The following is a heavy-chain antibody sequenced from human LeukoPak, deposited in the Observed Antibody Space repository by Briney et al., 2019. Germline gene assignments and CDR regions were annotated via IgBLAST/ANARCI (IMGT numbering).Heavy chain of an antibody. CDR2: IYYSGST. V-gene: IGHV4-59*01. J-gene: IGHJ4*02. CDR1: GGSISSYY. CDR3: ARGRQVGLVLG. Sequence: SSETLSLTCPVSGGSISSYYWSWIRQPPGKGLEWIGYIYYSGSTNYNPSLKSRVTISVDTSKNQFSLKLSSVTAADTAVYYCARGRQVGLVLGWGQGTLVTVSS. D-gene: IGHD6-19*01.